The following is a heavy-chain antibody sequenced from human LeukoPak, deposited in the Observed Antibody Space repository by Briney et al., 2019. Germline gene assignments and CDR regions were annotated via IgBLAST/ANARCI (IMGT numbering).Heavy chain of an antibody. V-gene: IGHV1-2*02. CDR3: ARRGASTWYDMFFFDY. J-gene: IGHJ4*02. CDR2: INPNSGAT. D-gene: IGHD6-13*01. CDR1: GYTFTGYY. Sequence: ASVKVSCKASGYTFTGYYIHWVRQAPGQGLEWMGWINPNSGATNYAQKFQGRVTMTRDTSISTAYMELSRLRSDDTAVYYCARRGASTWYDMFFFDYWGQGTLVTVSS.